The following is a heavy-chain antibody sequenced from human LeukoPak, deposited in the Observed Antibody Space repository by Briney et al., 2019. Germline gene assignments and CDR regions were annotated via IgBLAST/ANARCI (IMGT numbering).Heavy chain of an antibody. CDR1: GGSFSGYY. Sequence: SETLSLXCAVYGGSFSGYYWSWIRQPPGKGLEWIGEINHSGSTNYNPSLKSRVTISVDTSKNQFSLKLSSVTAADTAVYYCARRNYWGQGTLVTVSS. CDR2: INHSGST. V-gene: IGHV4-34*01. CDR3: ARRNY. J-gene: IGHJ4*02.